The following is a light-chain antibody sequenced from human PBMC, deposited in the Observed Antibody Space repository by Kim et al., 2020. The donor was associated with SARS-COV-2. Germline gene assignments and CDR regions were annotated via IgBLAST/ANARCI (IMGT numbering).Light chain of an antibody. Sequence: SASVADRVTMPFRAIQIITRWLAWYHQKPGKPPKLLIYDASSFKRVVPSRFSGSGSAPEFTVSISCLQPDDFATYYCHQYNSYSHTFGQGPKLEI. CDR2: DAS. CDR3: HQYNSYSHT. V-gene: IGKV1-5*01. CDR1: QIITRW. J-gene: IGKJ2*01.